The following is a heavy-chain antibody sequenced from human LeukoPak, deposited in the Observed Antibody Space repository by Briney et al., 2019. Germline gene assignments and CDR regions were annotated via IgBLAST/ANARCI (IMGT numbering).Heavy chain of an antibody. J-gene: IGHJ4*02. CDR2: ISGSGGST. CDR3: AKVGSYGPYYFDY. D-gene: IGHD5-18*01. Sequence: GGSLRLSCAASGFTFSSYAMSWVRRAPGKGLEWVSAISGSGGSTYYADSVKGRFTISRDNSKNTLYLQMNSLRAEDTAVYYCAKVGSYGPYYFDYWGQGTLVTVSS. CDR1: GFTFSSYA. V-gene: IGHV3-23*01.